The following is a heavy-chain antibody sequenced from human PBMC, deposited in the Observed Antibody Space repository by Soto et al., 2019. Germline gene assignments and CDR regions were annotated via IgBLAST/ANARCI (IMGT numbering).Heavy chain of an antibody. D-gene: IGHD6-6*01. CDR2: IIPIFGTA. CDR1: GGTFSSYA. Sequence: SVKVSCKASGGTFSSYAISWVRQAPGQGLEWMGGIIPIFGTANYAQKFQGRVTITADESTSTAYMELSSLRSEDTAVYYCARDTAAPPLYYYYYYAMDVWGQGTTVTVS. J-gene: IGHJ6*02. V-gene: IGHV1-69*13. CDR3: ARDTAAPPLYYYYYYAMDV.